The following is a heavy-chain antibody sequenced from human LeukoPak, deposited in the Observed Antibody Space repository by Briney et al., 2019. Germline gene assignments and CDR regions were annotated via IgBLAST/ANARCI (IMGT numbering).Heavy chain of an antibody. CDR3: ARDRAGGGGMDV. J-gene: IGHJ6*02. CDR1: GGSISSYY. D-gene: IGHD3-10*01. V-gene: IGHV4-59*01. CDR2: IYFSGST. Sequence: SETLSLTCTVSGGSISSYYCSWIRQPPGKGLEWIGYIYFSGSTNYNPSLKSRVIISVDTSKNQFSLKLSSGTAADTAVYYCARDRAGGGGMDVWGQGTTVTVSS.